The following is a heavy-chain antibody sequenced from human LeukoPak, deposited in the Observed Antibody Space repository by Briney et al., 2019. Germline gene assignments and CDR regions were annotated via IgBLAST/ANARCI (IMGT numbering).Heavy chain of an antibody. V-gene: IGHV3-7*01. J-gene: IGHJ4*02. D-gene: IGHD5-18*01. CDR2: IKQDGSEK. Sequence: GGTLRLSCAASGFTFSSYGMSWVRQAPGKGLEWVANIKQDGSEKYYVDSVKGRFTISRDNAKNSLYLQMNSLRAEDTAVYYCARDLGDTAMVSPFDYWGQGTLVTVSS. CDR1: GFTFSSYG. CDR3: ARDLGDTAMVSPFDY.